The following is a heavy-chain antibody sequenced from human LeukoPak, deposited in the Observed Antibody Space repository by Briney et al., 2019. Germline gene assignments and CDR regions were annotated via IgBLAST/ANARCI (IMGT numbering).Heavy chain of an antibody. V-gene: IGHV1-69*04. D-gene: IGHD6-13*01. Sequence: SVKVSCKASGGTFSSYAISWVRQAPGQGLEWMGRIIPILGIANYAQKFQGRVTITADKSTSTAHMELSSLRSEDTAVYYCARAEFLDSSSWTSRVTFDIWGQGTMVTVSS. J-gene: IGHJ3*02. CDR3: ARAEFLDSSSWTSRVTFDI. CDR1: GGTFSSYA. CDR2: IIPILGIA.